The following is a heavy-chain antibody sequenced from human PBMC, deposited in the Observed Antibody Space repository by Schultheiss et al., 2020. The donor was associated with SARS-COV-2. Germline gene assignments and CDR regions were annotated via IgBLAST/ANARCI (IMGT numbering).Heavy chain of an antibody. CDR3: ARRTLGGSGSYYIDY. V-gene: IGHV1-18*01. J-gene: IGHJ4*02. CDR2: ISAYNGNT. Sequence: ASVKVSCKASGYTFTSYGISWVRQAPGQGLEWMGWISAYNGNTNYAQKLQGRVTMTTDTSTSTAYMELRSLRSDDTAVYYCARRTLGGSGSYYIDYWGQGTLVTVSS. D-gene: IGHD3-10*01. CDR1: GYTFTSYG.